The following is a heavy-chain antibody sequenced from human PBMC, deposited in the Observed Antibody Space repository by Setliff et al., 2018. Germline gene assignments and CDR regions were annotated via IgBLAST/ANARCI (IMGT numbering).Heavy chain of an antibody. D-gene: IGHD1-7*01. Sequence: LRLSCAASGFTFSNYGMNWVRQAPGKGLEWVSSITGSSTYIFYADSVRGRFTISRDKIKSTLYLQMNSLRVEDTAMYYCAKPQVELRWGFESWGQGTLVTV. CDR3: AKPQVELRWGFES. V-gene: IGHV3-21*04. J-gene: IGHJ4*02. CDR1: GFTFSNYG. CDR2: ITGSSTYI.